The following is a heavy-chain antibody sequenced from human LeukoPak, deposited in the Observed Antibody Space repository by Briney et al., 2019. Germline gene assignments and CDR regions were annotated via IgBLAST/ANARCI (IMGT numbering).Heavy chain of an antibody. Sequence: GGSLRLSCVVSGLTLSNYGMSWVRQAPGKGLEWVAGISDRGGSTNYADSVKGRFTISRDNPKNTLYLQMNSLRSEDTAVYFCAKRGVVIRAVLVVGFHKEAYYFDSWGQGALVTVSP. CDR2: ISDRGGST. CDR1: GLTLSNYG. D-gene: IGHD2-15*01. CDR3: AKRGVVIRAVLVVGFHKEAYYFDS. J-gene: IGHJ4*02. V-gene: IGHV3-23*01.